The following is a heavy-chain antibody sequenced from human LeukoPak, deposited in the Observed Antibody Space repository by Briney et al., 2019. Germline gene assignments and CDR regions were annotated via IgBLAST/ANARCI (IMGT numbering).Heavy chain of an antibody. D-gene: IGHD2-2*01. CDR1: GFTFSSYS. V-gene: IGHV3-23*01. Sequence: GGSLRLSCAASGFTFSSYSMNWVRQAPGKGLEWVSAISGSGGSTYYADSVKGRFTISRDNSKNTLYLQMNSLRAEDTAVYYCARDREGYQLPQMHHYYYMDVWGKGTTVTISS. CDR3: ARDREGYQLPQMHHYYYMDV. J-gene: IGHJ6*03. CDR2: ISGSGGST.